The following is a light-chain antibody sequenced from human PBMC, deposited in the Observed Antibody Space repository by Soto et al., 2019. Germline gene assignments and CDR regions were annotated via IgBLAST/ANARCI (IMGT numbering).Light chain of an antibody. J-gene: IGLJ2*01. CDR2: DVS. Sequence: QSALTQPASVSGSPGQSITISCTGTSSDVGGYNYVSWYQHHPGKAPKLMIYDVSNRPSGVSNRFSGSKSGNTASLTISGLQAEDEADYYCSSYTSSSTLLVVFGGGTKVTVL. V-gene: IGLV2-14*03. CDR1: SSDVGGYNY. CDR3: SSYTSSSTLLVV.